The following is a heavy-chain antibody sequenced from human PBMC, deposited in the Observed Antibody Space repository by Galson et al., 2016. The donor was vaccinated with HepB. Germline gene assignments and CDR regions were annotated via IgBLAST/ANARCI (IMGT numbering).Heavy chain of an antibody. CDR1: GFTFSSYS. D-gene: IGHD2-21*01. CDR3: AKSSCGGECYYRMDV. J-gene: IGHJ6*02. CDR2: ISGGGGRT. Sequence: SLRLSCAASGFTFSSYSMTWVRQAPGKGLEWVSAISGGGGRTLYADSVKGRFSISRDGSKNTLYLQLNSLRVEDTAVYYCAKSSCGGECYYRMDVWGQGTTVTVS. V-gene: IGHV3-23*01.